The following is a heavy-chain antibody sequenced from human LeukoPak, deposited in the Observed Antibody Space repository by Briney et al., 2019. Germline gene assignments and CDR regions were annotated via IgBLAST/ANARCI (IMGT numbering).Heavy chain of an antibody. V-gene: IGHV4-61*02. CDR3: ARSNYYDILTGSPYDAFDI. J-gene: IGHJ3*02. CDR1: GGSISSSSYY. CDR2: IYTSGST. D-gene: IGHD3-9*01. Sequence: SETLSLTCTVSGGSISSSSYYWSWIRQPTGKGLEWIGRIYTSGSTNYNPSLKSRVTISVDTSKNQFSLKLSSVTAADTAVYYCARSNYYDILTGSPYDAFDIWGQGTMVTVSS.